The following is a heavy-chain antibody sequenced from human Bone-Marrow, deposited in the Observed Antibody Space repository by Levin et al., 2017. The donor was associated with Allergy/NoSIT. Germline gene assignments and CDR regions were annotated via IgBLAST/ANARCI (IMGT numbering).Heavy chain of an antibody. D-gene: IGHD2/OR15-2a*01. J-gene: IGHJ6*03. CDR2: MSGSDDST. CDR1: GFTFSSYA. V-gene: IGHV3-23*01. CDR3: ARVYGYYYYYMDV. Sequence: GESLKISCAYSGFTFSSYAMTWVRQAPGKGLEWVSGMSGSDDSTYYADSVQGRFAISRDISNNTSYLQMNSLRAEDTAIYFCARVYGYYYYYMDVWGRGTTVTVSS.